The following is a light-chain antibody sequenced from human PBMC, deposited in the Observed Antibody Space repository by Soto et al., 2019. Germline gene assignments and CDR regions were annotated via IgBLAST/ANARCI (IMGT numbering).Light chain of an antibody. J-gene: IGKJ1*01. CDR3: QQYGSSGT. Sequence: IMLSQSPGTLSLSPGEGATLSCRASQTVGKNYLAWYQQESGQAPRLLIHGASNRATGIPDRFSGSGSGTDFTLTISRLEPEDFAVYYCQQYGSSGTFGQGTMVDI. V-gene: IGKV3-20*01. CDR2: GAS. CDR1: QTVGKNY.